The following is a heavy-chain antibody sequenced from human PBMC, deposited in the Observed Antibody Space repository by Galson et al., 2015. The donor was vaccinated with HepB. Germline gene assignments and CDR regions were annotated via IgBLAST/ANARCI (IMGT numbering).Heavy chain of an antibody. J-gene: IGHJ4*02. Sequence: SLRLSCAASGFTFRNYAMSWVRQAPGKGLEWVSAITPSGDNTYHADSVKGRFTISRDNSKNTLFLQKTGLTADDTAIYYCARVHPAYTSGWYRQALYYFDSWGQGTLVAVSS. V-gene: IGHV3-23*01. D-gene: IGHD6-19*01. CDR3: ARVHPAYTSGWYRQALYYFDS. CDR2: ITPSGDNT. CDR1: GFTFRNYA.